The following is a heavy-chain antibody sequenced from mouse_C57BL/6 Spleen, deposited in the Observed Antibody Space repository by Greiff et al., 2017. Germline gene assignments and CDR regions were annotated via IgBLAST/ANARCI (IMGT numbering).Heavy chain of an antibody. CDR3: ARSGDGSPLDY. J-gene: IGHJ2*01. V-gene: IGHV1-4*01. CDR2: INPSSGYT. D-gene: IGHD2-3*01. Sequence: QVQLQQSGAELARPGASVKMSCKASGYTFTSYTMHWVKQRPGQGLEWIGYINPSSGYTKYNQKFKDKATLTADKSSSTAYMQLSSLTSEDSAVYYCARSGDGSPLDYWGQGTTLTVSS. CDR1: GYTFTSYT.